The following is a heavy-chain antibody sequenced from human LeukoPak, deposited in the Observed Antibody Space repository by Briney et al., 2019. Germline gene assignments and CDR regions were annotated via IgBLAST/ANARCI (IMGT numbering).Heavy chain of an antibody. D-gene: IGHD6-19*01. CDR3: ARDQRSSGWYRGAFDI. Sequence: PGGSLRLSCAASGFTFSSYAMSWVRQAPGKGLEWVSAISGSGGSTYYADSVKGRFTISRDNSKNTLYLQMNSLRAEDTAVYYCARDQRSSGWYRGAFDIWGQGTMVTVSS. CDR2: ISGSGGST. V-gene: IGHV3-23*01. CDR1: GFTFSSYA. J-gene: IGHJ3*02.